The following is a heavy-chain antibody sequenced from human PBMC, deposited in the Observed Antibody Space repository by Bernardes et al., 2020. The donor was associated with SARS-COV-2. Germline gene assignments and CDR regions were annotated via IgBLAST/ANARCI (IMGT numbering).Heavy chain of an antibody. V-gene: IGHV1-8*01. D-gene: IGHD2-2*01. CDR2: VNPHSGNT. CDR3: ARGKRYQLLLDHYYGMDV. Sequence: ASVKVFCKASGYTFTSFDINWVRQATGQGLEWMGWVNPHSGNTGYAQKFQGRVTMTGSTSISTAYMELSSLRSDDTAVYYCARGKRYQLLLDHYYGMDVWGQGTTVTVSS. J-gene: IGHJ6*02. CDR1: GYTFTSFD.